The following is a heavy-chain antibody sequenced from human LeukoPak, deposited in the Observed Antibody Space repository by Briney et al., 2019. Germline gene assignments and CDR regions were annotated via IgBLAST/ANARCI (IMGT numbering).Heavy chain of an antibody. Sequence: PGRSLRLSCAASGFTFSDYYMAWIRQAPGKGPEWVSYISSSSAYTNYADSVKGRFAISRDNANDSLYLQMNSLRAEDTAVYYCARDPTGSNWFDSWGQGTLVTVSS. CDR1: GFTFSDYY. D-gene: IGHD1-1*01. CDR3: ARDPTGSNWFDS. CDR2: ISSSSAYT. V-gene: IGHV3-11*06. J-gene: IGHJ5*01.